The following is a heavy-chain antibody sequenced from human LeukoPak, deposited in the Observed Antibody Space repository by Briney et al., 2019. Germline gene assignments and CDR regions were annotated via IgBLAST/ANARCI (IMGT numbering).Heavy chain of an antibody. CDR2: ISYDGSNK. J-gene: IGHJ4*02. CDR1: GFTFSSYG. D-gene: IGHD2-2*01. Sequence: QTGGSLRLSCAASGFTFSSYGMHWVRQAPGKGLEWVAAISYDGSNKHYADSVKGRFTISRDNSKNTLYLQMNSLRAENTAVYYCASEYCSTTSCYRGPFDYWGQGTVVTVSS. V-gene: IGHV3-30*03. CDR3: ASEYCSTTSCYRGPFDY.